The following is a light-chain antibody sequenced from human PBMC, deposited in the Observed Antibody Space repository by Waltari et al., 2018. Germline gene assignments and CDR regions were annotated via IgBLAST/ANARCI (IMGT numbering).Light chain of an antibody. J-gene: IGKJ4*01. V-gene: IGKV3-15*01. CDR3: QQYNNWPFT. Sequence: EIVMTQSPAALSVSPGERATLYCRASQSVSSNLAWYQQKPGQAPRLLIYGASTRATGIPARFSGSGSGTEFTLTISSLQSEDFAVYYCQQYNNWPFTFGGGTKVEIK. CDR2: GAS. CDR1: QSVSSN.